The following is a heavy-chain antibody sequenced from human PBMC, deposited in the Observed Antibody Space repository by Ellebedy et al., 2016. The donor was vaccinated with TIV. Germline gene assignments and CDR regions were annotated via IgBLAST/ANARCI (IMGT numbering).Heavy chain of an antibody. J-gene: IGHJ4*02. D-gene: IGHD1-26*01. Sequence: MPSETLSLTCTVSGGSISSGDYYWSWIRQPPGKVLEWIGYIYYSGSTYNPSLKSRVTISVDTSKNQFSLKLSSVTAADTAVYYCARDPGESGSYSYFDYWGQGTLVTVSS. CDR2: IYYSGST. CDR3: ARDPGESGSYSYFDY. CDR1: GGSISSGDYY. V-gene: IGHV4-30-4*01.